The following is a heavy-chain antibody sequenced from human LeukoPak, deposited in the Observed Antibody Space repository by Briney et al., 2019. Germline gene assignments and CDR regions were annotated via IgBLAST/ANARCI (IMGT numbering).Heavy chain of an antibody. Sequence: GGSLRLSCAASGFNVDNSYLTWVRQAPGKGLEWVSIIHGDGDTFYADSVKGRFTISRENAKNSLYLQMNGLRAGDTAVYYCARSWGRFGELSPWGQGTLVTVSS. D-gene: IGHD3-10*01. J-gene: IGHJ5*02. CDR2: IHGDGDT. V-gene: IGHV3-53*01. CDR1: GFNVDNSY. CDR3: ARSWGRFGELSP.